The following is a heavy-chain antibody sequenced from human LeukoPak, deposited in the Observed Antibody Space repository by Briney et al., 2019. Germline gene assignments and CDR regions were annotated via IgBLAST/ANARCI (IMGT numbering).Heavy chain of an antibody. D-gene: IGHD2-2*01. CDR3: ARGIVVVPAAHNWFDP. CDR2: IYYSGST. J-gene: IGHJ5*02. CDR1: GGSISSYY. V-gene: IGHV4-59*01. Sequence: SETLSLTCTVSGGSISSYYWSWIRQPPGKGLEWIGYIYYSGSTNYNPSLKSRFTISVDTSKNQFSLKLSSVTAADTAVYYCARGIVVVPAAHNWFDPWGQGTLVTVSS.